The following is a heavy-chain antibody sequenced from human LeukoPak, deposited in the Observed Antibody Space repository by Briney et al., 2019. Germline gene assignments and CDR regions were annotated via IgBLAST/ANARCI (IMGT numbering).Heavy chain of an antibody. Sequence: GGSLRLSCAASGFTFDNYGMHWVRQAPGKGLEWVAVIWYDGSNKYYADSVKGRFTISRDNSKNTLYLQMNSLRAEDTAVYYCARDQEAAPLDYWGQGTLVTVSS. CDR3: ARDQEAAPLDY. CDR2: IWYDGSNK. CDR1: GFTFDNYG. V-gene: IGHV3-33*08. J-gene: IGHJ4*02. D-gene: IGHD6-13*01.